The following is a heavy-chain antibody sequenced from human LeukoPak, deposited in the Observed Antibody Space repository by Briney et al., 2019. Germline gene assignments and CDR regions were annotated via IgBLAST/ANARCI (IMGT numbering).Heavy chain of an antibody. CDR2: IYYSGST. Sequence: PSETLSLTCTVSGGSISSSSYYWGWIRQPPGKGLEWIGSIYYSGSTYYNPSLKSRVTISVDTSKNQFSLKLSSVTAADTAGYYCAGSYYGAIYIDYWGQGTLVTVSS. CDR1: GGSISSSSYY. D-gene: IGHD1-26*01. J-gene: IGHJ4*02. CDR3: AGSYYGAIYIDY. V-gene: IGHV4-39*07.